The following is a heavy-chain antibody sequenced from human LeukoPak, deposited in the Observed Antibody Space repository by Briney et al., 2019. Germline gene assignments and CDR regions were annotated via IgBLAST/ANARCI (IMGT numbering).Heavy chain of an antibody. CDR2: ISSSSSYI. CDR3: ARERYSRSSYDAFDM. V-gene: IGHV3-21*01. J-gene: IGHJ3*02. Sequence: GGSLRLSCAASAFTFSSYSMNWDRQAPGKGLESVSSISSSSSYIYYADSVKGRFTISRDNAKNSLSLQMSSLRAEDTAVYYCARERYSRSSYDAFDMWGQGTMVTVSS. D-gene: IGHD6-6*01. CDR1: AFTFSSYS.